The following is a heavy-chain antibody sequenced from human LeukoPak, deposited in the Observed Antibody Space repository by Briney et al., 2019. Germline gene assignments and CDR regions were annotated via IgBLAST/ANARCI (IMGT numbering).Heavy chain of an antibody. CDR3: ARVGAVAGTGLHI. CDR2: ISSSSSYI. Sequence: PGGSLRLSCAASGFTFSSYSMNWVRQAPGKGLEWVSSISSSSSYIYYADSVKGRFTISRDNAKSSLYLQMNSLRAEDTAVYYCARVGAVAGTGLHIWGQGTMVTVSS. CDR1: GFTFSSYS. J-gene: IGHJ3*02. V-gene: IGHV3-21*01. D-gene: IGHD6-19*01.